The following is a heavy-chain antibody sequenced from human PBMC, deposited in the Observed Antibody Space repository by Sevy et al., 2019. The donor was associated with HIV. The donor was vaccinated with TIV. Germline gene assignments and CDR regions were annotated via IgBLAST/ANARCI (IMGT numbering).Heavy chain of an antibody. CDR3: AGLGRQAVGGQRTQNFDY. V-gene: IGHV4-39*01. CDR1: GGSISSSSYY. D-gene: IGHD6-19*01. Sequence: SETLSLTCTVSGGSISSSSYYWGWIRQPPGKGLEWIGSIYYSGSTYYNPSLKSRVTISVDTSKNQFSLKLSSVTAADTAVYYCAGLGRQAVGGQRTQNFDYWGQGTLVTVSS. CDR2: IYYSGST. J-gene: IGHJ4*02.